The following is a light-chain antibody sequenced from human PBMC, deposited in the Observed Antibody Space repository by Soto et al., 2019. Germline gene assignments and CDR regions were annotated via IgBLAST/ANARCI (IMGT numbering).Light chain of an antibody. V-gene: IGKV1-39*01. CDR1: QSISTY. CDR2: GAS. Sequence: DIQMTQSPSSLYASVGDRVTITCRASQSISTYLNWYQQKPGKAPKLLIYGASSLQSGVPSRFSGSGSGTDFTLTISSLQPEDFATYYCQQSYSTPLTFGGGTKVEIK. CDR3: QQSYSTPLT. J-gene: IGKJ4*01.